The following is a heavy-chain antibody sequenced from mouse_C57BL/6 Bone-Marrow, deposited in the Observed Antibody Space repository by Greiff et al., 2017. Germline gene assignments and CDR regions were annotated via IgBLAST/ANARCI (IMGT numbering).Heavy chain of an antibody. CDR3: ARKVVATDYAMDY. Sequence: QVQLKQPGAELVMPGASVKLSCKASGYTFTSYWMHWVKQRPGQGLEWIGEIDPSDSYTNYNQTFKGKSTLTVDKSSSTAYMQLSSLTSEDSAVYYCARKVVATDYAMDYWGQGTSVTVSS. D-gene: IGHD1-1*01. V-gene: IGHV1-69*01. CDR2: IDPSDSYT. J-gene: IGHJ4*01. CDR1: GYTFTSYW.